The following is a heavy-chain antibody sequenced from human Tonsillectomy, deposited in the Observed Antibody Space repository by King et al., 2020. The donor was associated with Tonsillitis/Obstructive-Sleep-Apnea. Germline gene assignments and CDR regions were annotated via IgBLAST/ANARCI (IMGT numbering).Heavy chain of an antibody. CDR3: ARYHSSGYYFDY. D-gene: IGHD3-22*01. CDR2: IYYSGSN. Sequence: VQLQESGPGLVKPSETLSLTCTVSGGSISSYYWSWIRQPPGKGLEWIGYIYYSGSNNYNPSLKSRVTISVDTSKNQFSLKLSSVTAADTAVYYCARYHSSGYYFDYWGQGTLVTVSS. CDR1: GGSISSYY. V-gene: IGHV4-59*01. J-gene: IGHJ4*02.